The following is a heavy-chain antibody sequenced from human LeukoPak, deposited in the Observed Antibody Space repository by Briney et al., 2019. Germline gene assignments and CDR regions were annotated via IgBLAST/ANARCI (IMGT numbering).Heavy chain of an antibody. Sequence: GGSLRLSCAASGLTFSSYAMSWVRQAPGKGLEWVSAISGSGGSTYYADSVKGRFTISRDNSKNTLYLQMNSLRAEDTAAYCCARALDYGGNARYYYYYYMDVWGKGTTVTVSS. CDR1: GLTFSSYA. V-gene: IGHV3-23*01. D-gene: IGHD4-23*01. J-gene: IGHJ6*03. CDR2: ISGSGGST. CDR3: ARALDYGGNARYYYYYYMDV.